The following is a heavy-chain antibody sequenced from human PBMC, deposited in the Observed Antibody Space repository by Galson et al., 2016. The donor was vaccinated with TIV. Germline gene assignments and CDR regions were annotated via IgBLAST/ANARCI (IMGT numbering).Heavy chain of an antibody. Sequence: SLRLSCAVSGFTFSSFAMSWVRQAPGKALEWVSGISGSGGTTFYADSVKGRFSISRDNSKNTVYLQMNSLRAEDTAVYYCAKDTGSLPRNWFDPWGQGTLVTVSS. CDR3: AKDTGSLPRNWFDP. CDR1: GFTFSSFA. D-gene: IGHD3-9*01. J-gene: IGHJ5*02. CDR2: ISGSGGTT. V-gene: IGHV3-23*01.